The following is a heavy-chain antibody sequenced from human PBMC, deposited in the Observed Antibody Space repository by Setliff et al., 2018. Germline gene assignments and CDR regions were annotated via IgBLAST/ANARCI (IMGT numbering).Heavy chain of an antibody. CDR1: GYAFGSSG. V-gene: IGHV1-18*01. CDR3: ARDRKEIVVKPPAASLDY. Sequence: ASVKVSCKASGYAFGSSGISWVRQAPGQGLEWMGWISAYNGYIVYAQKFQGRVTMTTDTSTTTAYMEVRSLRSDDPAVYYCARDRKEIVVKPPAASLDYWGQGTQVTVSS. J-gene: IGHJ4*02. CDR2: ISAYNGYI. D-gene: IGHD2-2*01.